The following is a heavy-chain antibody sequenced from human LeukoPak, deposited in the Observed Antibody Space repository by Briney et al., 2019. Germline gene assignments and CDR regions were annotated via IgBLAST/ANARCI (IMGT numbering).Heavy chain of an antibody. Sequence: GGSLRLSCAASGFTFSSYSMNWVRQAPGKGLEWVSSISSSSSYIYYADSVKGRFTISRDNAKNSLYLQMNSLRAEDTAVYYCARDTGYSYGMDYWGQRTLVTVSS. V-gene: IGHV3-21*01. CDR1: GFTFSSYS. CDR2: ISSSSSYI. CDR3: ARDTGYSYGMDY. D-gene: IGHD5-18*01. J-gene: IGHJ4*02.